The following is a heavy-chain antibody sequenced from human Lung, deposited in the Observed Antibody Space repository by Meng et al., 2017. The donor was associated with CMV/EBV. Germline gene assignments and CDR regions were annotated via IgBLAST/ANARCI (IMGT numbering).Heavy chain of an antibody. V-gene: IGHV3-21*01. Sequence: GXSLKISCAASGFTFSAYAMNWVRQAPGKGLEWVTSISTTSTYIYYADSVKGRFTISRDNAQNSVYLQMNSLSAEDTGVYYCARSWDGMDVWGQGTTVTVSS. CDR1: GFTFSAYA. CDR3: ARSWDGMDV. CDR2: ISTTSTYI. D-gene: IGHD6-13*01. J-gene: IGHJ6*02.